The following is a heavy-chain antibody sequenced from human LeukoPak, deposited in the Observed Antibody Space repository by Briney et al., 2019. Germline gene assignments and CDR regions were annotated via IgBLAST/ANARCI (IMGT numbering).Heavy chain of an antibody. V-gene: IGHV1-18*01. CDR3: ARSQVDTAMALIDY. CDR1: GYTLTSYG. J-gene: IGHJ4*02. Sequence: GASVKVSCKASGYTLTSYGISWVRQAPGQGLEWMGWISAYNGNTNCAQKLQGRATMTTDTSTSTAYMELRSLRSDDTAVYYCARSQVDTAMALIDYWGQGTLVTVSS. CDR2: ISAYNGNT. D-gene: IGHD5-18*01.